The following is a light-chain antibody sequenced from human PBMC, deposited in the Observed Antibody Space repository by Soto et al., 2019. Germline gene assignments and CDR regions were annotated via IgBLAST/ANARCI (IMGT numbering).Light chain of an antibody. J-gene: IGLJ1*01. CDR2: SNN. Sequence: QSVLTQPPSASGTPGQRVTISCSGSSSNIGSNTVSWYQQLPGTAPKLLIYSNNRRPSGVPERFSGSNSGTSASLAISGLQSEDGADYYCAAWDDSLNGFYVFGTGTKLTVL. CDR3: AAWDDSLNGFYV. CDR1: SSNIGSNT. V-gene: IGLV1-44*01.